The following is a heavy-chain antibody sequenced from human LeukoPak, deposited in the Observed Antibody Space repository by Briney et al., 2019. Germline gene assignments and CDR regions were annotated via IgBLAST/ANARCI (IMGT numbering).Heavy chain of an antibody. J-gene: IGHJ6*02. Sequence: PGGSLRLSCAASGFTFSSYAMSWVRQAPGKGLEWVSAISGSGGSTYYADSVKGRFTISRDNSKNTLYLQMNSLRAGDTAVYYCAKLGYCSSTSCYSPHYYYGMDVWGQGTTVTVSS. V-gene: IGHV3-23*01. CDR1: GFTFSSYA. CDR2: ISGSGGST. CDR3: AKLGYCSSTSCYSPHYYYGMDV. D-gene: IGHD2-2*02.